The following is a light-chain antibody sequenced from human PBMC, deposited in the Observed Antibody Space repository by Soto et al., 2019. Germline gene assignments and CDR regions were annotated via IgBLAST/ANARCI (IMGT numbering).Light chain of an antibody. V-gene: IGKV3-15*01. CDR2: GAS. CDR1: QGISSE. Sequence: EIVMTQSPATLSLSPGERAALSCRASQGISSELAWYQQKPGQPPRLLIYGASTRATGVPARFTGSGSGSDFTLTISGLQSEDFAVYYCQQGHNWPLTFGQGTGLEI. J-gene: IGKJ2*01. CDR3: QQGHNWPLT.